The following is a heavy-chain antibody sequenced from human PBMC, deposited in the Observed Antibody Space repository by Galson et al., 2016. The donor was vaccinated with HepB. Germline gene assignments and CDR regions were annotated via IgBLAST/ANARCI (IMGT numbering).Heavy chain of an antibody. CDR3: ARADSGSYYSSVDY. CDR1: GYTFTSYA. J-gene: IGHJ4*02. CDR2: INAGNGNT. V-gene: IGHV1-3*01. Sequence: SVKVSCKASGYTFTSYAPHWVRQAPGQRLEWMGWINAGNGNTKYSQKFQGRVTITRDTSASTAYMELSSLRSEDTAVYYCARADSGSYYSSVDYWGQGALVAVSS. D-gene: IGHD1-26*01.